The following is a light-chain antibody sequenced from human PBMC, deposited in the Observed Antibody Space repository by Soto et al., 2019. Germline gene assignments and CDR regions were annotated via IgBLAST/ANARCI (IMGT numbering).Light chain of an antibody. J-gene: IGLJ1*01. CDR3: TSPTPGSLYV. CDR2: MVS. CDR1: SSDGGNYNY. V-gene: IGLV2-14*01. Sequence: SALTQRASVSVPAGQSITISCTENSSDGGNYNYDSWYQQYPGRVPNLLIYMVSNRPSGVSNRFSGCKSGNTASLTISGLQAEDEADYFCTSPTPGSLYVFGPGTKVTVL.